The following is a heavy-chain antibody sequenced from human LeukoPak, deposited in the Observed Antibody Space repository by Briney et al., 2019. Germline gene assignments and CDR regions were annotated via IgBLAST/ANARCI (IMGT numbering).Heavy chain of an antibody. Sequence: KPSETLSLTCTVYGGSIDSYYWSWIRQPPGKGREWIGYIYYTGSTEYHPSLKSRVTISLDTSKNQFSLKLTSVTAADTAVYYCARVYQSAEYYFDYWGQGNLVSVSS. V-gene: IGHV4-59*01. CDR1: GGSIDSYY. CDR3: ARVYQSAEYYFDY. J-gene: IGHJ4*02. CDR2: IYYTGST. D-gene: IGHD2-2*01.